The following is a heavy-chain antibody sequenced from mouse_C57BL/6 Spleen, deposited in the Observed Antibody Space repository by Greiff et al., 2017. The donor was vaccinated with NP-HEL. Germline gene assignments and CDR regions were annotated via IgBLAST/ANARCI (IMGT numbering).Heavy chain of an antibody. V-gene: IGHV5-9-1*02. J-gene: IGHJ3*01. CDR3: TREGDYGNSFY. Sequence: EVMLVESGEGLVKPGGSLKLSCAASGFTFSSYAMSWVRQTPEKRLEWVAYISSGGDYIYYADTVKGRFTISRDNARNTLYLQMSSLKSEDTAMYYCTREGDYGNSFYWGQGTLVTVSA. CDR2: ISSGGDYI. CDR1: GFTFSSYA. D-gene: IGHD2-1*01.